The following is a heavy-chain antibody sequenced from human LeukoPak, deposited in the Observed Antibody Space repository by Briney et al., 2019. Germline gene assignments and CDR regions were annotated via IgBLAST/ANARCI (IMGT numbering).Heavy chain of an antibody. CDR1: GGTFSSYA. D-gene: IGHD2-21*02. Sequence: SVKVSCKASGGTFSSYAISWVRQAPGQGLEWMGRIIPILGIANYAQKFQGRVTITADKSTSTAYMELSSLRSEDTAVYYCARGGVVTGIEFDPWGQGTLVTVSS. J-gene: IGHJ5*02. CDR3: ARGGVVTGIEFDP. CDR2: IIPILGIA. V-gene: IGHV1-69*04.